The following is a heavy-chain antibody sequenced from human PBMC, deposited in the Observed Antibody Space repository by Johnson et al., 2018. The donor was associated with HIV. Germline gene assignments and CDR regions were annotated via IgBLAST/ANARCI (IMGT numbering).Heavy chain of an antibody. CDR2: ISYDGSDK. V-gene: IGHV3-30*03. CDR3: ARVGATGAFDI. J-gene: IGHJ3*02. Sequence: QVQLVESGGGLVKPGGSLRLSCAASGFTFSDYYMSWIRQAPGKGLEWVAVISYDGSDKYYADSAKGRFTISRDNSMNTLYLQMNSLRAEDTAVYYCARVGATGAFDIWGQGTMVTVSS. CDR1: GFTFSDYY. D-gene: IGHD1-26*01.